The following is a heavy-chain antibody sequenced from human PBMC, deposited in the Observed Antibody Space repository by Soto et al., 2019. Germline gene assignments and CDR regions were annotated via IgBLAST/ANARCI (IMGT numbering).Heavy chain of an antibody. J-gene: IGHJ4*02. Sequence: SLRLSSAASGFTFSSYWMSWVRQAPGKGLEWVANIKQDGSEKYYVDSVKGRFTISRDNAKNSLYLQMNSLRAEDTDVYYCARAGVGAAKEYYFDYWGQGTLVTFSS. CDR2: IKQDGSEK. CDR1: GFTFSSYW. CDR3: ARAGVGAAKEYYFDY. D-gene: IGHD2-15*01. V-gene: IGHV3-7*03.